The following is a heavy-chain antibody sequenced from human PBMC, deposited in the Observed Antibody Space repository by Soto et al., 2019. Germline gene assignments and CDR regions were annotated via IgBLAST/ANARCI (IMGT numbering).Heavy chain of an antibody. V-gene: IGHV1-8*02. CDR1: GSTFPSLG. J-gene: IGHJ3*02. CDR2: MNQNGGNT. CDR3: ARGIGYCSGGSCYAAFDI. Sequence: SGRDSSWAPGSTFPSLGINWVRQSPSQRLEWMGCMNQNGGNTDYAQKFKGRVTMTRNTSISTAYMEMSSLRSEDTAVYYCARGIGYCSGGSCYAAFDIWGQGTMVTVSS. D-gene: IGHD2-15*01.